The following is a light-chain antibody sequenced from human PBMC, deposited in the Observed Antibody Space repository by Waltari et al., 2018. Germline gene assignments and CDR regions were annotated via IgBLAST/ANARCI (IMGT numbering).Light chain of an antibody. Sequence: DIVVTLSPDSLAVSLCDRATVTCQSSQSVLYRSNNKNYVAWYQHKPGQPPKLLIYWASTRESGVPDRFSGSGSGTDFTLTISSLQAEDVAVYYCQQYYNTIFTFGPGTKVDLK. J-gene: IGKJ3*01. CDR2: WAS. CDR1: QSVLYRSNNKNY. CDR3: QQYYNTIFT. V-gene: IGKV4-1*01.